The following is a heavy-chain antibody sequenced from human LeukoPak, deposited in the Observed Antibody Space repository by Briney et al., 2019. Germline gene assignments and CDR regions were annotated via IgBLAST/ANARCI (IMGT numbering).Heavy chain of an antibody. J-gene: IGHJ4*02. D-gene: IGHD3-10*01. Sequence: GGSLRLSCAVSGFTFSSYSMNWVRQAPGKGLEWVSYISSSSSTIYYADSVKGRFTISRDNAKNSLYLQMNSPRDEDTAVYYCARVRYFDYWGQGTLVTVSS. CDR3: ARVRYFDY. CDR2: ISSSSSTI. CDR1: GFTFSSYS. V-gene: IGHV3-48*02.